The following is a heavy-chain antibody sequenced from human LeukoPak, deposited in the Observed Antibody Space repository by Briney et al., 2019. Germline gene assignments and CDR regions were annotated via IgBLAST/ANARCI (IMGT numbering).Heavy chain of an antibody. CDR1: GGSIRGYY. Sequence: PSETLSLTCTVSGGSIRGYYWSWIRQPPGKGLEWIGYIYYSGSTNYNPSLKSRVTISVDTSKNQFSLKLSSVTAADTAVYYCARELGYCSGGSCYRYGFDPWGQGTLVTVSS. V-gene: IGHV4-59*01. J-gene: IGHJ5*02. CDR3: ARELGYCSGGSCYRYGFDP. CDR2: IYYSGST. D-gene: IGHD2-15*01.